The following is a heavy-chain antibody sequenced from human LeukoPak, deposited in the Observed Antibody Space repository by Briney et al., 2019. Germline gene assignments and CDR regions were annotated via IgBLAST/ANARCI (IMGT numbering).Heavy chain of an antibody. V-gene: IGHV4-59*01. CDR3: ARGNYYDSSGIDY. Sequence: SETLSLTCAVSGYSISSYYWSWIRQPPGKGLEWIGYIYYSGSTNYNPSLKSRVTISVDTSKNQFSLKLSSVTAADTAVYYCARGNYYDSSGIDYWGQGTLVTVSS. D-gene: IGHD3-22*01. CDR2: IYYSGST. CDR1: GYSISSYY. J-gene: IGHJ4*02.